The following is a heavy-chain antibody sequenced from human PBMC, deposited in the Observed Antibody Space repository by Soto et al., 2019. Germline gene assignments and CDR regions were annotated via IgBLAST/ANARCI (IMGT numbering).Heavy chain of an antibody. Sequence: SVNVSCKSSGGTFSSCSISWVRRAPGQGLECMGGIIPIFGTANYAQKFQGRVTITADESTSTAYMELSSLRSEDTAVYYCASPLLLMVRGARYYYGMDVWGQGTTVTVSS. D-gene: IGHD3-10*01. CDR1: GGTFSSCS. J-gene: IGHJ6*02. V-gene: IGHV1-69*13. CDR2: IIPIFGTA. CDR3: ASPLLLMVRGARYYYGMDV.